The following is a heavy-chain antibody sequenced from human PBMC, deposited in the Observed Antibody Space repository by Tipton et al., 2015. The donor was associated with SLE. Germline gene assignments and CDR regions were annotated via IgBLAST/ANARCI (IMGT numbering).Heavy chain of an antibody. J-gene: IGHJ5*02. CDR2: INHSGST. D-gene: IGHD7-27*01. V-gene: IGHV4-34*01. Sequence: TLSLTCAVYGGSFSGYYWSWIRQPPGKGLEWIGEINHSGSTNYNPYLKSRVTISVDTSKNQFSLKLSSLTASDTAVYYCARGKGRNWGWGWFDPWGQGILVTVSS. CDR1: GGSFSGYY. CDR3: ARGKGRNWGWGWFDP.